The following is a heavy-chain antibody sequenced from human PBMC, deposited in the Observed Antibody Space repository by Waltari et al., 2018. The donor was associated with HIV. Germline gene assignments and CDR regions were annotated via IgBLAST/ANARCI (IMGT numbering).Heavy chain of an antibody. CDR2: IWYDGNNK. J-gene: IGHJ6*02. D-gene: IGHD2-21*01. CDR3: ARDYVEAVHYGMDV. V-gene: IGHV3-33*01. CDR1: GFTSSSYG. Sequence: EQLGESGGGVVQHGSSMRLYCAASGFTSSSYGMNWVRHAPGQGVEWVAVIWYDGNNKYYADSVKGRFTISRDNSKNTLYLQMNSLRAEDTAVYHCARDYVEAVHYGMDVWGQGTMVTVSS.